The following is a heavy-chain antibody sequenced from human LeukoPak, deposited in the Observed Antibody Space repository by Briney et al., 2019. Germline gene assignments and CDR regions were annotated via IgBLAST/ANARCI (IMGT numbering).Heavy chain of an antibody. CDR1: GFTSSSYG. CDR3: ARNFAS. J-gene: IGHJ4*02. V-gene: IGHV3-48*03. CDR2: ISNSGSTM. Sequence: PGGSLRLSVAASGFTSSSYGMNWVRQAPGKGLEWVSYISNSGSTMYYADSVRGRFTISRDNAKNSLYLQMNSLRAEDTAVYYCARNFASWGQGTLVTVSS.